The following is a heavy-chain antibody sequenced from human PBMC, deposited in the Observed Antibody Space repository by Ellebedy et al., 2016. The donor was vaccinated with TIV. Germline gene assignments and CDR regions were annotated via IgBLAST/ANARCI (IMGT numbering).Heavy chain of an antibody. CDR1: GYMFSDYY. J-gene: IGHJ3*01. D-gene: IGHD3-16*01. Sequence: AASVKVSCKASGYMFSDYYMHWVRPSPGQRLEWMGWMNPNRGGTDYAEKFQGRVTMTRDTSIRTAYMELNRLRSDDTAVYYCARGGAEDAFDVWGQGTVVTVSA. CDR3: ARGGAEDAFDV. V-gene: IGHV1-2*02. CDR2: MNPNRGGT.